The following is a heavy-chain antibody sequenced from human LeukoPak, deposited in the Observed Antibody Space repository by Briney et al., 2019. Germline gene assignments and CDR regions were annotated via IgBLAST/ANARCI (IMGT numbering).Heavy chain of an antibody. V-gene: IGHV3-30*09. Sequence: GRSLRLSCAASGFSLNNYPMHWVRQAPGKGLEWVAVISFDGSNKYHADSVKGRFAISRDSSKNTLFLQMNSLRAEDTAVYYCARGALNHYADSRFDYWGQGTLVTVSS. CDR1: GFSLNNYP. CDR2: ISFDGSNK. J-gene: IGHJ4*02. CDR3: ARGALNHYADSRFDY. D-gene: IGHD4-17*01.